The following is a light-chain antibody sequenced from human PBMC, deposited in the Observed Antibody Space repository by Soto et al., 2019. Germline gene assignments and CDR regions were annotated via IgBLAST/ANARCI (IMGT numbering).Light chain of an antibody. CDR3: QQANSFPIT. Sequence: DIQLTQSPYSVSASVGDRVTITCRASQDVGKWLAWYQQKPGKAPTLLIHGASSLQSGVPPRYSGSGYGTDFTLTISSLQPEDFAPYCCQQANSFPITFCQGARQEI. CDR2: GAS. CDR1: QDVGKW. J-gene: IGKJ5*01. V-gene: IGKV1-12*01.